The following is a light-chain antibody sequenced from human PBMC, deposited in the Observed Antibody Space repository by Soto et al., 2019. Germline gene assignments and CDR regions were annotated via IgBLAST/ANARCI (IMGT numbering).Light chain of an antibody. J-gene: IGLJ2*01. CDR3: QSYDSSLSGVV. Sequence: QSALTQPPSVSGAPGQRVTISCTGSSSNIGAGYDVHWYRQLPGTAPKLLIYGNSNRPSGVPDRFSGSKSGTSASLAITGLQAKDEADYYCQSYDSSLSGVVFGGGTKLTVL. V-gene: IGLV1-40*01. CDR2: GNS. CDR1: SSNIGAGYD.